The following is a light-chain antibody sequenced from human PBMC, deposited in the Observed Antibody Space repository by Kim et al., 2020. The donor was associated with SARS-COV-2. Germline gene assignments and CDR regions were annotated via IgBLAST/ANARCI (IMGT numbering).Light chain of an antibody. J-gene: IGLJ3*02. V-gene: IGLV1-40*01. Sequence: RVTISGTGGSSNIGAGYDVHWYQQLPGTAPKLLIYGNSNRPSGVPDRFSGSKSGTSASLAITGLQAEDEADYYCQSYESSLSGWVFGGGTQLTVL. CDR2: GNS. CDR1: SSNIGAGYD. CDR3: QSYESSLSGWV.